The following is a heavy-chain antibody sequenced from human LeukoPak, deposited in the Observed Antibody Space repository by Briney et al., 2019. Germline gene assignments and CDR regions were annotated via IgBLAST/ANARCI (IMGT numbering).Heavy chain of an antibody. CDR2: ISYDGSNK. J-gene: IGHJ4*02. V-gene: IGHV3-30-3*01. D-gene: IGHD3-22*01. CDR3: ARDDYYDSSGYLKFDY. Sequence: PGGSLRLSCAASGFTFSRHAMHWVRQAPGKGLEWVAVISYDGSNKYYADSVKGRFTISRDNSKNTLYLQMNSLRAEDTAVYYCARDDYYDSSGYLKFDYWGQGTLVTVSS. CDR1: GFTFSRHA.